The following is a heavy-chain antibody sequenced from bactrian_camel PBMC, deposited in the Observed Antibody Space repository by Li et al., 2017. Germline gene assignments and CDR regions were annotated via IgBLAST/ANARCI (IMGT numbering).Heavy chain of an antibody. CDR1: TWAKLGNC. V-gene: IGHV3-3*01. D-gene: IGHD6*01. CDR2: IYTRDNST. J-gene: IGHJ4*01. Sequence: HVQLVESGGGSVQVGGSLTLSCAPSTWAKLGNCLGWFRQAPGKEREGVATIYTRDNSTIYTDSVKGRFTISTDNTKEMVYLQMNDLKPEDTAMYYCAADFRTVVAGCTFFEYTYWGQGTQVTVS. CDR3: AADFRTVVAGCTFFEYTY.